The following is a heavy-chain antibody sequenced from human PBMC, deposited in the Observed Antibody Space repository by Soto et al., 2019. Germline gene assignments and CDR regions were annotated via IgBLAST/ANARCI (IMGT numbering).Heavy chain of an antibody. D-gene: IGHD3-10*01. J-gene: IGHJ3*02. V-gene: IGHV1-46*01. CDR3: AREEITMVPNAFDI. CDR2: IYPGGVNI. Sequence: GASVRTSCKAIGYSFTGPYIHWVRQAPGQGLEWMGTIYPGGVNIGYAQKFKGRVTMTKDTSTSTVYMELSRLRSDDTAVYYCAREEITMVPNAFDIWGQGTMVTVSS. CDR1: GYSFTGPY.